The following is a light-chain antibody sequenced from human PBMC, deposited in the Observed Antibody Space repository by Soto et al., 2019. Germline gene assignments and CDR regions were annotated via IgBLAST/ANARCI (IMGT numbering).Light chain of an antibody. CDR2: DVS. J-gene: IGLJ1*01. V-gene: IGLV2-11*01. Sequence: QSVLTQPRSVSGSPGQSVTISCTGTSSDVGLYNYVSWYQQHPGKAPKVMIYDVSERPSGVPDRFSGSKSGDTASLTISGLQAEDEADYAGSPRYVFGTGTKLTVL. CDR1: SSDVGLYNY. CDR3: SPRYV.